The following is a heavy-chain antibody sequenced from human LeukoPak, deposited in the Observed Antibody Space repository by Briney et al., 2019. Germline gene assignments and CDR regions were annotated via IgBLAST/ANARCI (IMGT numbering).Heavy chain of an antibody. CDR3: ARQRYSDY. J-gene: IGHJ4*02. CDR2: IKEDGSEI. CDR1: GFTFSRYW. V-gene: IGHV3-7*01. D-gene: IGHD1-1*01. Sequence: GGSLRLSCAASGFTFSRYWMTWVRQAPGKGLEWVPNIKEDGSEISYVESVKGRFTISRDNAKNSLYLQLNSLRAEDTAVYFCARQRYSDYWGQGTLVTVSS.